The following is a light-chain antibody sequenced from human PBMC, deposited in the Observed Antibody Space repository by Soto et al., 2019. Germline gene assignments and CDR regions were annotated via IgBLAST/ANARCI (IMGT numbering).Light chain of an antibody. CDR1: SSDVGGYNY. V-gene: IGLV2-14*01. CDR3: SSHTSSSNSYV. Sequence: QSVLTQPASVSGSSGRSITISCTGTSSDVGGYNYVSWYQQHPGKAPKLMIYDVSNRPSGVSNRFSGSKSGNTASLTISGLQAEDEADYYCSSHTSSSNSYVFGTGTKV. J-gene: IGLJ1*01. CDR2: DVS.